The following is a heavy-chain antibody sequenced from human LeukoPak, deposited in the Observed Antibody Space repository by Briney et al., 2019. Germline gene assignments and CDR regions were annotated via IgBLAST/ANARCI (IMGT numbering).Heavy chain of an antibody. CDR1: GFTFSSYW. V-gene: IGHV3-74*01. Sequence: GGSLRLSCAASGFTFSSYWMYWVRQAPGKGLVWVSRINSDGSSTSYADSVKGRFTISRDNAKNTLYLQMNSLRAEDTAVYYCARGGYYYDSSGYSYSPDYWGPGTLVTVSS. D-gene: IGHD3-22*01. CDR2: INSDGSST. CDR3: ARGGYYYDSSGYSYSPDY. J-gene: IGHJ4*02.